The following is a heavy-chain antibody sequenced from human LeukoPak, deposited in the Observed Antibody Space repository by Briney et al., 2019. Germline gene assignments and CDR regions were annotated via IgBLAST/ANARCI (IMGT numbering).Heavy chain of an antibody. CDR3: ARVSYRSSSSDFDY. CDR2: ISAYNGNT. J-gene: IGHJ4*02. D-gene: IGHD6-6*01. Sequence: GASVKVSCKASGGTFSSYAISWVRQAPGQGLEWMGWISAYNGNTNYAQKLQGRVTMTTDTSTNTVYMEVRSLRSDDTAVYYCARVSYRSSSSDFDYWGQGTLVTVSS. V-gene: IGHV1-18*01. CDR1: GGTFSSYA.